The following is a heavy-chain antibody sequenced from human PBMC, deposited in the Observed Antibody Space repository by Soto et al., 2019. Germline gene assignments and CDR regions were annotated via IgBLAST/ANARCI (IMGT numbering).Heavy chain of an antibody. J-gene: IGHJ3*02. CDR1: GFTVSSHA. CDR3: APHVSCSGGSCQYDAFAI. V-gene: IGHV3-23*01. Sequence: EVQVLESGGGLVQTGGSRRLSCEGSGFTVSSHAMTWIRQAPGKGPEWVSTITADGGTYYADSVKGRFAMSRDTSESTLYLQMNSLGAEDTASYYCAPHVSCSGGSCQYDAFAIRGQGTMVTVSS. CDR2: ITADGGT. D-gene: IGHD2-15*01.